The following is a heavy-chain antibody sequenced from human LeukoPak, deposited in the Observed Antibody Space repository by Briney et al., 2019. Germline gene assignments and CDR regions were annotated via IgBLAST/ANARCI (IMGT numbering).Heavy chain of an antibody. J-gene: IGHJ4*02. V-gene: IGHV3-48*04. D-gene: IGHD1-26*01. CDR3: AKSRIGFSGQADH. CDR1: GFTFSTYG. Sequence: HPGGSLRLSCAASGFTFSTYGINWVRQAPGKGLEWISYISSSSSSINYADSVKGRFTSSRDNAKNSLYLQMNSLRAEDTAVYYCAKSRIGFSGQADHWGRGTLVTVSS. CDR2: ISSSSSSI.